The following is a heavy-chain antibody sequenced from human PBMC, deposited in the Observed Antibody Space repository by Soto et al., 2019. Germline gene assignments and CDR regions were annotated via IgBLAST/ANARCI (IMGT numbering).Heavy chain of an antibody. J-gene: IGHJ6*03. V-gene: IGHV1-69*02. Sequence: ASVKVSCKASGGTFSSYTISWVRQAPGQGLEWMGRIIPILGIANYAQKFQGRVTITADKSTSTAYMELSSLRSEDTAVYYCARATTQSSSYYYYYMDVWGKGTTVTVSS. CDR3: ARATTQSSSYYYYYMDV. D-gene: IGHD3-10*01. CDR2: IIPILGIA. CDR1: GGTFSSYT.